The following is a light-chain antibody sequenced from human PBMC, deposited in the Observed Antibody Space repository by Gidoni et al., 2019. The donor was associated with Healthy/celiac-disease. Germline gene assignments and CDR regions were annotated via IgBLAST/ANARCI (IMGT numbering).Light chain of an antibody. CDR1: SSNIGSNY. J-gene: IGLJ2*01. CDR3: AAWDDSLSGRVV. Sequence: QSVLTQPPSASGTPGQRVTISCSGSSSNIGSNYVYWYQQLPGTAPKLLIYRNNQRPSGGPDRFSGCKSGTSASLAISGLRSEDEADYYCAAWDDSLSGRVVFGGGTKLTVL. CDR2: RNN. V-gene: IGLV1-47*01.